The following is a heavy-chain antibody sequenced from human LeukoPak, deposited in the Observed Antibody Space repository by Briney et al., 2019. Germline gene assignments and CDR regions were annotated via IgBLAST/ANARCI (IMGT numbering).Heavy chain of an antibody. D-gene: IGHD4-23*01. Sequence: SETLFLTCAVYGGSDTGFSWSWIRQSPVKGLESIGEINHSGGTNYAPSLQSRVTLSLDTSKNQFSLTLTSVTAADTAVYYCVRGRNVKWVPGVGGNPRASRYYYYMDVWGKGTTVTVSS. V-gene: IGHV4-34*01. CDR3: VRGRNVKWVPGVGGNPRASRYYYYMDV. J-gene: IGHJ6*03. CDR1: GGSDTGFS. CDR2: INHSGGT.